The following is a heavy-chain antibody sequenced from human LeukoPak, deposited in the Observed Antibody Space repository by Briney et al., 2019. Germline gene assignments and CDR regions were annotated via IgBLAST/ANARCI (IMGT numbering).Heavy chain of an antibody. CDR1: GYTFTSYG. D-gene: IGHD2-21*02. CDR3: ARELSHCGGDCYADY. V-gene: IGHV1-18*01. J-gene: IGHJ4*02. CDR2: ISAYNGNT. Sequence: ASVKVSCKASGYTFTSYGISWVRQAPGQGLEWMGWISAYNGNTNYAQKLQGRVTMTTDTSTSTAYMELSSLRSEDTAVYYCARELSHCGGDCYADYWGQGTLVTVSS.